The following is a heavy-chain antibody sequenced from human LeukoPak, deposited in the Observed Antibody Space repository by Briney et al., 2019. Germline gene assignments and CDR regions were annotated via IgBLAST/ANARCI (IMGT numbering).Heavy chain of an antibody. Sequence: SVKVSCKASGGTFSSYAISWVRQAPGQGLEWMGRIIPILGIANYAQKFQGRVTITADKSTSTAYMELSSLRSEDTAVYYCARTSGYSYGYYFDYWGQGTLVTVSS. D-gene: IGHD5-18*01. CDR3: ARTSGYSYGYYFDY. V-gene: IGHV1-69*04. CDR2: IIPILGIA. CDR1: GGTFSSYA. J-gene: IGHJ4*02.